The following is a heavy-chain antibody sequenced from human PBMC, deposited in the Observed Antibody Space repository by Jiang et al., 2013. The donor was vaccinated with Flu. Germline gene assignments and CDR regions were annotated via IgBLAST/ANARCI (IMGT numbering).Heavy chain of an antibody. CDR1: GYSISMVTT. Sequence: TLSLTCAVSGYSISMVTTGAGIRQPPGKGLEWIGSIYHSGTTYYNPSLKSRVTISADTSKNQFSLKLSSVTAADTAVYYCATFLPGVPSFDAFDIWGQGTMVTVSS. CDR3: ATFLPGVPSFDAFDI. CDR2: IYHSGTT. J-gene: IGHJ3*02. D-gene: IGHD3-3*01. V-gene: IGHV4-38-2*01.